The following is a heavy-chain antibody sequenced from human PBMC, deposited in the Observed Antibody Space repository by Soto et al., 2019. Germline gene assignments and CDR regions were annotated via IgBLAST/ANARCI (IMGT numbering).Heavy chain of an antibody. V-gene: IGHV3-30*18. CDR2: ISDDGSNK. Sequence: GGSLRLSCAASGFSFSGYGMHWVRQAPGKGLEWLAAISDDGSNKYYGDSVKGRFTISRDNSRNTLYLQINSLSAEDTAVYYCAKHGACENNSGWYQGTLGQETQVAASS. J-gene: IGHJ5*02. CDR3: AKHGACENNSGWYQGT. CDR1: GFSFSGYG. D-gene: IGHD6-19*01.